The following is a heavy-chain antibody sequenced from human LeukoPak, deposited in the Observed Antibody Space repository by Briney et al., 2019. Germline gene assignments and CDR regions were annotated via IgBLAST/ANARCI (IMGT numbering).Heavy chain of an antibody. V-gene: IGHV3-23*01. CDR1: GFTFSSYA. Sequence: TGGSLRLSCAASGFTFSSYAMSWVRQAPGKGLEWVSAISGSGGSTYYADSVKGRFTISRDNSKNRLYLQMNSLRAEDTAVYYCAKDRFRIAVAGTRFDYWGQGTLVTVSS. CDR2: ISGSGGST. CDR3: AKDRFRIAVAGTRFDY. D-gene: IGHD6-19*01. J-gene: IGHJ4*02.